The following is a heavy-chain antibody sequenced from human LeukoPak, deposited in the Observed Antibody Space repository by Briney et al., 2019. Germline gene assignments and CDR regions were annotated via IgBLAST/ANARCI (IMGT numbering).Heavy chain of an antibody. CDR1: GGSLNGYY. Sequence: SETLSLTCAVYGGSLNGYYWGWIRQPPGKGLEWIGSIYYSGSTYYNPSLKSRVTISVDTSKNQFSLKLSSVTAADTAVYYCARVIPYSGSYYGEAFDIWGQGTMVTVSS. D-gene: IGHD1-26*01. J-gene: IGHJ3*02. CDR3: ARVIPYSGSYYGEAFDI. V-gene: IGHV4-39*07. CDR2: IYYSGST.